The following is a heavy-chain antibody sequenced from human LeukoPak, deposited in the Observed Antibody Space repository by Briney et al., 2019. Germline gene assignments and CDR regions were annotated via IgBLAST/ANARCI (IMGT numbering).Heavy chain of an antibody. Sequence: GASVKVSCKASGYTFTGYYMHWVRQAPGQGLEWMGWINPNSGGTNYAQKFQGRVTMTRDTSISTAYMELSRLRSDDTAVYYCARGRSRWTEDAFDIWGQGTMVTVSS. CDR2: INPNSGGT. CDR1: GYTFTGYY. CDR3: ARGRSRWTEDAFDI. D-gene: IGHD6-19*01. V-gene: IGHV1-2*02. J-gene: IGHJ3*02.